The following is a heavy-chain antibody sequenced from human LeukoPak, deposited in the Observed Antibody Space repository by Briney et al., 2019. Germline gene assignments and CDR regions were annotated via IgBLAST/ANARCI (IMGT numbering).Heavy chain of an antibody. CDR2: ISAYNGNT. V-gene: IGHV1-18*01. D-gene: IGHD3-3*01. CDR1: GYTFTSYG. CDR3: AREGSRYDTPDY. J-gene: IGHJ4*02. Sequence: ASVKVSCKASGYTFTSYGISGVRQAPGQGREWMGWISAYNGNTNYAQKLQGRVTMTTDTSTSTAYMELRSLRSDDTAVYRCAREGSRYDTPDYWGQGTLVTVSS.